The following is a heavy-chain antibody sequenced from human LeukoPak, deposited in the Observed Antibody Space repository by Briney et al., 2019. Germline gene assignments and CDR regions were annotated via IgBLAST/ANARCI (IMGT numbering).Heavy chain of an antibody. V-gene: IGHV4-59*08. CDR1: GSISSYY. CDR3: AGLRSTVAWASFDY. D-gene: IGHD4-23*01. Sequence: SETLSLTCIVSGSISSYYWTWIRQPPGKGLEWIGHSYFTGNPNYNPSLKSRVTISVDPPKNPFSLKLTSVTAADTAVYYRAGLRSTVAWASFDYWGQGILVTVPS. J-gene: IGHJ4*02. CDR2: SYFTGNP.